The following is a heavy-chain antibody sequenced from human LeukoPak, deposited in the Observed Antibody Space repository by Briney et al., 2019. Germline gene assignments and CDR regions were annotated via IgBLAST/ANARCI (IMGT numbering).Heavy chain of an antibody. CDR2: IYYTGST. Sequence: PSETLSLTCTVSGGSISSYYWSWIRQPPGKGLEWIGYIYYTGSTYYNPSLKSRVTISVDTSKNQFSLKLSSVTAADTAVYYCARAYDWYVQYGMDVWGQGTTVTVSS. J-gene: IGHJ6*02. CDR1: GGSISSYY. V-gene: IGHV4-59*12. CDR3: ARAYDWYVQYGMDV. D-gene: IGHD1-1*01.